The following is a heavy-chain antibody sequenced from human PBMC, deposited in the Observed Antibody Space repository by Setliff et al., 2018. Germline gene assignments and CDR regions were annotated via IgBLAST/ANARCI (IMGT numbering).Heavy chain of an antibody. CDR1: GFSFSGSA. Sequence: GESLKISCAASGFSFSGSAVYWVRLASVKGLEWIGRIRGRTDNYATAYAASVRGRFTISRDDSKNTAYLQMNSLKTEDTAVYYCTFARDGYDVFDIWGQGTMVTVSS. J-gene: IGHJ3*02. CDR3: TFARDGYDVFDI. V-gene: IGHV3-73*01. CDR2: IRGRTDNYAT. D-gene: IGHD5-18*01.